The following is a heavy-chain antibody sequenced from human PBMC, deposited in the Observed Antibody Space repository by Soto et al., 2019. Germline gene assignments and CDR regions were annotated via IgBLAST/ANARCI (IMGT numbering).Heavy chain of an antibody. Sequence: GSLRLSCAASGFSFEIYWMGWVRQAPGKGLGWVANINPDGSGEYYLDSVKGRFTISRDNAKNSVYLQMNSLVGDDTAVYYCARENWFFDYWGQGTPVTVSS. CDR1: GFSFEIYW. CDR3: ARENWFFDY. V-gene: IGHV3-7*01. CDR2: INPDGSGE. J-gene: IGHJ4*02. D-gene: IGHD3-10*01.